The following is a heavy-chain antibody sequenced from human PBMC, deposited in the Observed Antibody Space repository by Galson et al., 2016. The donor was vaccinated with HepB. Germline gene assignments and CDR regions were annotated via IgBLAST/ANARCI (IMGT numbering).Heavy chain of an antibody. J-gene: IGHJ2*01. CDR1: GGSVSSGDYY. CDR2: IYHSGTT. CDR3: ASHQHRLTTGWYFDL. Sequence: TLSLTCTVSGGSVSSGDYYWSWLRQPPGKGLEWIGYIYHSGTTNYNPSLKSRVTISMDTSKNQFSLRSTSVTAADTAVYYCASHQHRLTTGWYFDLWGRGTLVTVSS. V-gene: IGHV4-30-4*08. D-gene: IGHD1-14*01.